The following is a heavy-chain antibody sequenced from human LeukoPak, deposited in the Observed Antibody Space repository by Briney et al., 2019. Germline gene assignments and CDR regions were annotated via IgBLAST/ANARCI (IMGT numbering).Heavy chain of an antibody. Sequence: AALRISCAASGFTFSSYWMSRVRQAAGKVLEWVANIKQDGSEKYYLHSVKGRLTISRDKDKNSLYLQMNSLRAEDTAVYYCARDREGVVQLRKLDYWGQGTLVTVSS. V-gene: IGHV3-7*01. CDR3: ARDREGVVQLRKLDY. J-gene: IGHJ4*02. CDR1: GFTFSSYW. CDR2: IKQDGSEK. D-gene: IGHD2-8*01.